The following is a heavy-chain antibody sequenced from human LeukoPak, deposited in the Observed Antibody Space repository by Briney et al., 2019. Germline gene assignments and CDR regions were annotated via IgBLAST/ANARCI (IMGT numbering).Heavy chain of an antibody. J-gene: IGHJ5*02. CDR3: AKGQQQLVFCWFDP. V-gene: IGHV3-23*01. Sequence: GGSLRLSCAASGFTFSTYGMSWVRQAPGKGLEWVSAISGSGASTYYADSVKGRFTISRDNSKNTLYLQMNCLRAEDTAIYYCAKGQQQLVFCWFDPWGQGTLVTVSS. D-gene: IGHD6-13*01. CDR1: GFTFSTYG. CDR2: ISGSGAST.